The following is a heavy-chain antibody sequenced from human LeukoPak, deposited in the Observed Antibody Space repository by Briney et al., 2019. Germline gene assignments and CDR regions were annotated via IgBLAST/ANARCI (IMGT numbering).Heavy chain of an antibody. CDR1: GYTFTGYY. V-gene: IGHV1-2*06. D-gene: IGHD4-17*01. J-gene: IGHJ3*02. Sequence: GASVKVSCKASGYTFTGYYMHWVRQAPGQGLEWMGRINPNSGGTNYAQKFQGRATMTRDTSISTAYMELSRLRSDDTAVYYCARVDWTVTTDAFDIWGQGTMVTVSS. CDR2: INPNSGGT. CDR3: ARVDWTVTTDAFDI.